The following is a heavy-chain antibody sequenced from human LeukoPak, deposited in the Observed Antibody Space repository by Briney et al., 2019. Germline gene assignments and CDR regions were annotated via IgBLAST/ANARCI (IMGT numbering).Heavy chain of an antibody. V-gene: IGHV5-51*01. Sequence: AESLKISCQASGYTFTRYCIGWGRQMPGKVLEWMGIIYPRDSDTTYSPSFQGHVTISADMSISTAYLQWSSLKASDTAMYYCARLITDYYYYMDVWGKGTTVTVSS. J-gene: IGHJ6*03. D-gene: IGHD3-16*01. CDR1: GYTFTRYC. CDR2: IYPRDSDT. CDR3: ARLITDYYYYMDV.